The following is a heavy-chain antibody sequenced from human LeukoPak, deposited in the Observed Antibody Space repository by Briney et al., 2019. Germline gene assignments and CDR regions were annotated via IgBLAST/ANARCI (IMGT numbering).Heavy chain of an antibody. CDR2: INPSGGST. CDR3: ARGPYCSSTSCPFEGGYYYYYYMDV. CDR1: GYTFTSYY. J-gene: IGHJ6*03. D-gene: IGHD2-2*01. Sequence: ASVKVSCKASGYTFTSYYMHWVRQAPGQGLEWMGIINPSGGSTSYAQKFQGRVTMTRNTSTSTVYMELSSLRSEDTAVYYCARGPYCSSTSCPFEGGYYYYYYMDVWGKGTTVTVSS. V-gene: IGHV1-46*01.